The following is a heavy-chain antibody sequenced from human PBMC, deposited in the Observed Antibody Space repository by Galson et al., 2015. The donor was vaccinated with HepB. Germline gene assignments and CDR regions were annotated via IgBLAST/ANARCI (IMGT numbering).Heavy chain of an antibody. V-gene: IGHV3-33*01. CDR1: GFTFSSYG. J-gene: IGHJ4*02. CDR3: AGDRDIMVRGVALDY. D-gene: IGHD3-10*01. Sequence: SLRLSCAASGFTFSSYGMHWVRQAPGKGLEWVAVIWYDGSNKYYADSVKGRFTISRDNSKNTLYLQMNSLRAEDTAVYYCAGDRDIMVRGVALDYWDQGTLVTVSS. CDR2: IWYDGSNK.